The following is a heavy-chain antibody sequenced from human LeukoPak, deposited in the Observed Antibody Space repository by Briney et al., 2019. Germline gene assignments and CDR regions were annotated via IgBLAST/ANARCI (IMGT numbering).Heavy chain of an antibody. J-gene: IGHJ4*02. Sequence: PGGSLRLSCAASGFTFSSYAMSWVRQAPGNGLEWVANIKQDGSEKYYVDSVKGRFTISRDNAKNSLYLQMNSLRAEDTAVYYCARYDFWSGYPIDYWGQGTLVTVSS. CDR2: IKQDGSEK. D-gene: IGHD3-3*01. V-gene: IGHV3-7*01. CDR1: GFTFSSYA. CDR3: ARYDFWSGYPIDY.